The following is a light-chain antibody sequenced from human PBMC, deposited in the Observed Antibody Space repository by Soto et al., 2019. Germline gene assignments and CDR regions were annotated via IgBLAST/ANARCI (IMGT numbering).Light chain of an antibody. J-gene: IGKJ4*01. Sequence: DIQVTQSPSSLSASVGGRVTITCRASQNIRTYLSWYQQKPGKAPKVLIYAASTLQSGVPSRFSGSGSGTDFTLTISNLQPEDFATYYCQQSYSNVALTFGGGTKVEIK. V-gene: IGKV1-39*01. CDR1: QNIRTY. CDR3: QQSYSNVALT. CDR2: AAS.